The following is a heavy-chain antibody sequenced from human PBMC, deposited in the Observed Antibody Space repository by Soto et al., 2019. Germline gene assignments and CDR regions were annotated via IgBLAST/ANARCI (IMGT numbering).Heavy chain of an antibody. Sequence: EVQLLESGGGLVQPGGSLRLSCAASGFTFSSYAMSWVRQAPGKGLEWVSVISGSGDSTYYADSVKGRFTLSRDNSKITLYLQMNSLRAEDTAVYYCSRRTSGWYFEYWGQGTVVTVSS. J-gene: IGHJ4*02. V-gene: IGHV3-23*01. D-gene: IGHD6-19*01. CDR2: ISGSGDST. CDR3: SRRTSGWYFEY. CDR1: GFTFSSYA.